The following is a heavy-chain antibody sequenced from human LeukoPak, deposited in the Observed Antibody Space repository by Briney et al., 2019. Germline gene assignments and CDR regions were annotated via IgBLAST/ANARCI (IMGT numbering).Heavy chain of an antibody. CDR1: GFTFSTSW. D-gene: IGHD5-18*01. CDR3: VRDIRGYTYGPL. Sequence: GGSLRLSCATSGFTFSTSWMNWVRQAPGKGLEWVANIRHDGNEKYYVDSVKGRFTISRDNAKSSLYLQMNSLRVEDTAVYFCVRDIRGYTYGPLWGQGILVTVSS. CDR2: IRHDGNEK. J-gene: IGHJ4*02. V-gene: IGHV3-7*01.